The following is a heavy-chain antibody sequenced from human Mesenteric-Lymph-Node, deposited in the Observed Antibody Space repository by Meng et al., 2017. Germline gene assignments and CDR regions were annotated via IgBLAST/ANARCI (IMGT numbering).Heavy chain of an antibody. D-gene: IGHD3-22*01. CDR1: GFTFSSYA. Sequence: GESLKISCAASGFTFSSYAMSWVRQAPGKGLEWVSAISSSSTIYYADSVKGRFTISKDNAKNTLYLQMNSLRVDDTSVYYCARINYDNDYWGQGTLVTVSS. CDR3: ARINYDNDY. CDR2: ISSSSTI. J-gene: IGHJ4*02. V-gene: IGHV3-69-1*01.